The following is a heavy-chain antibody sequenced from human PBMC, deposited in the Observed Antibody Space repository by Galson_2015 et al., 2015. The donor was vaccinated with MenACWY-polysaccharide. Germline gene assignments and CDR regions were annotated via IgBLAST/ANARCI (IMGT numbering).Heavy chain of an antibody. D-gene: IGHD2-21*01. J-gene: IGHJ6*02. CDR1: GFGFTRYS. V-gene: IGHV3-48*01. CDR3: ARERATVIADSNGMDV. CDR2: ITGSSETI. Sequence: SLRLACAAAGFGFTRYSMNWVRQAPGKGLEWRSYITGSSETIYCADSVKGGFTISRENAQKSLGLQLRSLTVEDTAVYYCARERATVIADSNGMDVWGQGTAVTVSS.